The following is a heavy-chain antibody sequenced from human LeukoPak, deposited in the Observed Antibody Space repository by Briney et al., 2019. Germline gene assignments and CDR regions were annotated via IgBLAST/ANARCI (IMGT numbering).Heavy chain of an antibody. CDR3: ARDYYYDSSGYYYYYMDV. V-gene: IGHV3-53*01. J-gene: IGHJ6*03. D-gene: IGHD3-22*01. CDR2: IYSGGST. Sequence: GGSLRLSCAASGFTVSSNYMSWVRQAPGKGLEWVSVIYSGGSTYCADSVKGRFTISRDNSKNTLYLQMNSLRADDTAVYYCARDYYYDSSGYYYYYMDVWGKGTTVTVSS. CDR1: GFTVSSNY.